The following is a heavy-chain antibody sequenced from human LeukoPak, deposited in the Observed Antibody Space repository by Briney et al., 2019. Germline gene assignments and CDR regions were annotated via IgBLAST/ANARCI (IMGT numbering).Heavy chain of an antibody. V-gene: IGHV3-74*01. CDR2: IKGDGIST. Sequence: GGSLRLSCAASGFDFSSNWMHWVRHAPGQGLVWVSRIKGDGISTNYADSVKGRFTISRDIAKNTLYLQMNSLKIEDTGVYYCARAMEWLYPDYWGQGTVVIVSS. D-gene: IGHD3-3*01. CDR3: ARAMEWLYPDY. CDR1: GFDFSSNW. J-gene: IGHJ4*02.